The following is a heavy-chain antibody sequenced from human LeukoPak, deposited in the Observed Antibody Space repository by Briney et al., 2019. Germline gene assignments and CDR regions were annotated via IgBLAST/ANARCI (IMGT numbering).Heavy chain of an antibody. D-gene: IGHD6-6*01. J-gene: IGHJ3*01. Sequence: GGSLRLSCVASGFTFSSYWMHWVRQAPGKGLEWVANIKQDGSEKYYVDSVKGRFTISRDNAKNSLYLQINSLRAEDTAVYYCARSSYSSSSSVWGQGTMVTVSS. CDR2: IKQDGSEK. V-gene: IGHV3-7*03. CDR3: ARSSYSSSSSV. CDR1: GFTFSSYW.